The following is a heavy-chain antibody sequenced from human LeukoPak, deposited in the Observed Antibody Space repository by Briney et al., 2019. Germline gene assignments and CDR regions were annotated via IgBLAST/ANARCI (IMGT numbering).Heavy chain of an antibody. CDR1: GYTFTSYG. CDR2: ISAYNGNT. V-gene: IGHV1-18*01. CDR3: ARGPAVASTLARDY. J-gene: IGHJ4*02. Sequence: ASVKVSCKASGYTFTSYGISWVRQAPGQGLEWMGWISAYNGNTNYAQTLQGRGTMTTDTSTSTAYMELRSLRPDDTAVYYCARGPAVASTLARDYWGQGTRVTVSS. D-gene: IGHD6-19*01.